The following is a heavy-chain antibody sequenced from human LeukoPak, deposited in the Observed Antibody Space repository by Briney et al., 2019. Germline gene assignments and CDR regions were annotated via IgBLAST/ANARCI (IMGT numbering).Heavy chain of an antibody. CDR1: GYTVTGYH. CDR3: AGDMVRGVILRRVLEY. CDR2: INPNSGGT. J-gene: IGHJ4*02. D-gene: IGHD3-10*01. Sequence: DSVKVSCKASGYTVTGYHMHWVRQAPGQELEWMGWINPNSGGTNYAQKFQGRVTMTRDTSINTAYMELSRLRSDDTAVYYCAGDMVRGVILRRVLEYWGQGTLVTVSS. V-gene: IGHV1-2*02.